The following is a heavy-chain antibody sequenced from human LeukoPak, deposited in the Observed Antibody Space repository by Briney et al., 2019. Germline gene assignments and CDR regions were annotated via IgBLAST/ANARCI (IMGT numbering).Heavy chain of an antibody. V-gene: IGHV4-34*01. CDR1: GGSFSGYY. CDR3: AREGGYCSSTSCYNGLGAFDI. Sequence: SETLSLTCAVYGGSFSGYYWSWIRQPPGKGLEWIGEINHSGSTNYNPSLKSRVTISVDTSKNQFSLKLSSVTAADTAVYYCAREGGYCSSTSCYNGLGAFDIWGQGTTVTVSS. J-gene: IGHJ3*02. CDR2: INHSGST. D-gene: IGHD2-2*02.